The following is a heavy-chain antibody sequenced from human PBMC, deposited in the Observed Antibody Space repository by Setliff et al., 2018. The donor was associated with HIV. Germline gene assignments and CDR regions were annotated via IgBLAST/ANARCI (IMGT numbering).Heavy chain of an antibody. CDR3: ASFFVTTETNPDY. CDR1: GYSITNDNW. J-gene: IGHJ4*02. D-gene: IGHD4-17*01. V-gene: IGHV4-28*01. CDR2: LYLTGTD. Sequence: SETLSLTCAVSGYSITNDNWWGWIRQPPGKVLEWVGYLYLTGTDNYNPSLKSRVSMSVDTSKNQFSLKLSSVTAADTAMYYCASFFVTTETNPDYWGQGTPITVSS.